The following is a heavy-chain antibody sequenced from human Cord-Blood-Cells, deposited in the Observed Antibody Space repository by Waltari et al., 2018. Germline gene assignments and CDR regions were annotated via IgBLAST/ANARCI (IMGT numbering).Heavy chain of an antibody. Sequence: QLQLQESGPGLVKPSETLSLTCTVSGGSMRSSSYYWGWIRQPPGKGLEWIGSIYYWGRTYYNPSLKSRVTISVDTSKNQFSLKLSSVTAADTAVYYCARRFPYYDFWSGYYDAFDIWGQGTMVTVSS. D-gene: IGHD3-3*01. CDR1: GGSMRSSSYY. CDR2: IYYWGRT. CDR3: ARRFPYYDFWSGYYDAFDI. J-gene: IGHJ3*02. V-gene: IGHV4-39*01.